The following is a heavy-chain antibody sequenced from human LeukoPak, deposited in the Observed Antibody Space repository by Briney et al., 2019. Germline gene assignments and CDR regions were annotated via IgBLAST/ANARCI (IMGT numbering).Heavy chain of an antibody. J-gene: IGHJ4*02. V-gene: IGHV5-51*01. CDR1: GYRFISYW. CDR3: ARRYCSAGSCLDY. Sequence: GESLKISCKSSGYRFISYWIGWVRQMPGKGLEWMGNISPGDSDTRYSPSFQAQVTISADKSTSTAYLQWSSLKASDTAMYYCARRYCSAGSCLDYWGQGTLVTVSS. D-gene: IGHD2-15*01. CDR2: ISPGDSDT.